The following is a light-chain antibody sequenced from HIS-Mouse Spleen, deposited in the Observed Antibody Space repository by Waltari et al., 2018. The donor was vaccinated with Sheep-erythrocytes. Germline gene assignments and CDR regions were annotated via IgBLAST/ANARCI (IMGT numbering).Light chain of an antibody. CDR2: DVS. V-gene: IGLV2-11*01. CDR1: SSDVGGYNY. Sequence: QSALTQPRSVSGSPGQSVTISCTGTSSDVGGYNYVSWYQQHPGKAPKLMIYDVSKRPSGVPDRFSGSKSGNTASLTISWLQADDEADYYCCSYAGSYNHVFATGTKVTVL. J-gene: IGLJ1*01. CDR3: CSYAGSYNHV.